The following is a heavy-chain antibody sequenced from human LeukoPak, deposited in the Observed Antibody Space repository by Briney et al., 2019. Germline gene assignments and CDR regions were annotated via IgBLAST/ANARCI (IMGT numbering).Heavy chain of an antibody. J-gene: IGHJ3*02. Sequence: ESSETLSLTCTVSGGSISSSSYYWGWIRQPPGKGLEWIGSIYYSGSTYYNPSLESRVTISVDTSKNQFSLKLSSVTAADTAVYYCARLSYKWELPSGTDAFDIWGQGTMVTVSS. CDR2: IYYSGST. D-gene: IGHD1-26*01. CDR1: GGSISSSSYY. V-gene: IGHV4-39*01. CDR3: ARLSYKWELPSGTDAFDI.